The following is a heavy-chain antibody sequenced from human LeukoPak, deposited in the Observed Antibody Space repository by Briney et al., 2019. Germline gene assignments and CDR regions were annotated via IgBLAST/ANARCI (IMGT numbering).Heavy chain of an antibody. Sequence: GGSLRLSCAASGFTFSSYAMHWVRQAPGTGLEWVAVISYDGSNKYYADSVKGRFTISRDNSKNTLYLQMNSLRAEDTAVYYCARTSTFGAFDIWGQGTMVTVSS. V-gene: IGHV3-30-3*01. CDR1: GFTFSSYA. D-gene: IGHD3-10*01. CDR2: ISYDGSNK. CDR3: ARTSTFGAFDI. J-gene: IGHJ3*02.